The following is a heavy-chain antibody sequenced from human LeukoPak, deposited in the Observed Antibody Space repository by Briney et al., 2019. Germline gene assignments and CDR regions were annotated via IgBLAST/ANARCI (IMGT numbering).Heavy chain of an antibody. J-gene: IGHJ4*02. CDR3: VKMEGGRDY. D-gene: IGHD1-1*01. CDR2: ISGSGGST. Sequence: GGSLRLSCAVSGITFSSYAMSWVRQAPGKGLEWVSAISGSGGSTYYADSVKGRFTISGDNSKNTLYLQMNNLRAEDTAVYYCVKMEGGRDYWGQGALVTVSS. V-gene: IGHV3-23*01. CDR1: GITFSSYA.